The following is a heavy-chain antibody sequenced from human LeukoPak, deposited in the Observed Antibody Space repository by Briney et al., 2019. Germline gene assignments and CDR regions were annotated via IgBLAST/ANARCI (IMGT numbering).Heavy chain of an antibody. CDR3: ARNYCSSTSCHRGDFDS. CDR2: IYYTGSS. D-gene: IGHD2-2*01. Sequence: PSETLSLTCAVSGYSISSVFYWGWIRQPPGKGLGWIGIIYYTGSSYSSPSLKSRVTISVDTSTNQFSLKLSSVTAADTAVYYCARNYCSSTSCHRGDFDSWGQGTLVTVSS. J-gene: IGHJ4*02. V-gene: IGHV4-38-2*01. CDR1: GYSISSVFY.